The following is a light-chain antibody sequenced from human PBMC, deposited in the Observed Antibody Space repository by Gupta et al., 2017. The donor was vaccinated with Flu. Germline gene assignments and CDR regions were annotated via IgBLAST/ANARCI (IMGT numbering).Light chain of an antibody. Sequence: DIQMTQSPSSLSASVGDRVTITCRASQSISSYLNWYQQIPGKAPKFLIYSASNLQSGVSSRFSGSGSGTDFTLTISRLQPEDFATYYCQQRDNTPITFGGGTKVEIK. V-gene: IGKV1-39*01. CDR3: QQRDNTPIT. CDR2: SAS. CDR1: QSISSY. J-gene: IGKJ4*01.